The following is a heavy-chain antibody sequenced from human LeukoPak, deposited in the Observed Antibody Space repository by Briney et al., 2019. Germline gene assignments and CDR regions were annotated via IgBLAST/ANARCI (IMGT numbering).Heavy chain of an antibody. J-gene: IGHJ3*02. Sequence: GGSLRLSCAASGFTFSSYSMNWVRQAPGKGLEWVSSISSSSSYIYYADSVKGRFTISRDNAKNSLYLQMNSLRAEDTAVYYCAREFARSNAFDIWGQGTMVTVSS. CDR3: AREFARSNAFDI. CDR1: GFTFSSYS. CDR2: ISSSSSYI. V-gene: IGHV3-21*01.